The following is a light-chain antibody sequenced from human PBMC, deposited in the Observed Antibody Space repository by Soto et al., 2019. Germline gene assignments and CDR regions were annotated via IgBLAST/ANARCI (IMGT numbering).Light chain of an antibody. CDR3: QQYNNWPAIT. J-gene: IGKJ5*01. Sequence: VVFTQAPATLSLSPGERATLSCRASQSVSIFLAWYQQKPGQAPRLLIHDASNRATGIPARFSGSGSGTDFTLTISSLHSEDFAVYYCQQYNNWPAITFGQGTRLEI. CDR2: DAS. V-gene: IGKV3-11*01. CDR1: QSVSIF.